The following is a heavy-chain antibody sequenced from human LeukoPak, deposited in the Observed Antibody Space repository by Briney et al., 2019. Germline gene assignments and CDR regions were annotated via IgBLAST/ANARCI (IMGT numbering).Heavy chain of an antibody. CDR3: ARDGGLLWFGELFKPTGY. CDR2: ISAYNGNT. V-gene: IGHV1-18*01. CDR1: GYTFTSYG. Sequence: ASVKVSCEASGYTFTSYGISWVRQAPGQGLEWMGWISAYNGNTNYAQKLQGRVTMTTDTSTSTAYMELRSLRSDDTAVYYCARDGGLLWFGELFKPTGYWGQGTLVTVSS. J-gene: IGHJ4*02. D-gene: IGHD3-10*01.